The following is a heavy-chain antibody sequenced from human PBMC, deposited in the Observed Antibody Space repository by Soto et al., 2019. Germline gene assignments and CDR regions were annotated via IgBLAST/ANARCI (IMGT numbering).Heavy chain of an antibody. J-gene: IGHJ5*02. Sequence: AGGSLRLSCAASGFTVSSNYMSWVRQAPGKGLEWVSVIYSGGSTYYADSVKGRFTISRDNSKNTLYLQMNSLRAEDTAVYYCARGLGITGTNWFDPWGQGTLVTVSS. V-gene: IGHV3-53*01. CDR1: GFTVSSNY. CDR2: IYSGGST. D-gene: IGHD1-20*01. CDR3: ARGLGITGTNWFDP.